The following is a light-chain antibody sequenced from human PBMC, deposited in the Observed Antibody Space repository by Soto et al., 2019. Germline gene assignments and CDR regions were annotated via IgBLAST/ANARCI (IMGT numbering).Light chain of an antibody. CDR2: HAS. V-gene: IGKV3-15*01. CDR1: QSMYNN. J-gene: IGKJ4*01. CDR3: QQYNNWPLT. Sequence: EIVMTQSPATLSVSPGERATLSCRASQSMYNNLAWYQQKPGQAPRLLIYHASARATGIPARFSGSGSGTEFTLNIRSLQSEDFAVYYCQQYNNWPLTFGGGTKVEI.